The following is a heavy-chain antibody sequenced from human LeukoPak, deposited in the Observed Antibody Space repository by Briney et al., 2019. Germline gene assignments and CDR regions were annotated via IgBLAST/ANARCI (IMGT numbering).Heavy chain of an antibody. V-gene: IGHV3-23*01. CDR3: AKVGIGSTGYYYYYMDV. CDR2: ISGSGGST. CDR1: GFTFSSYA. D-gene: IGHD1-26*01. J-gene: IGHJ6*03. Sequence: GGSLRLSCAASGFTFSSYAMSWVRQAPGKGLEWVSAISGSGGSTYYADSVKGRFTISRDNSKNTLYLQMNSLRAEDAAVYYCAKVGIGSTGYYYYYMDVWGKGTTVTVSS.